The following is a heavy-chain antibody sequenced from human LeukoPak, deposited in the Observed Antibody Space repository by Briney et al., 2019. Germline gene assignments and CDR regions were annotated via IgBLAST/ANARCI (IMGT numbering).Heavy chain of an antibody. CDR1: GFTFDTYP. D-gene: IGHD4-17*01. J-gene: IGHJ4*02. CDR3: ATIDYDDCF. V-gene: IGHV3-48*01. Sequence: PGGSLRLSCAAAGFTFDTYPMNWVRQAPGRGLEWISYISSNRDTIYYAASVKGRFTISRDNARNSLYLQMNSLRAEDTAVYYCATIDYDDCFWGQGTLVTVSS. CDR2: ISSNRDTI.